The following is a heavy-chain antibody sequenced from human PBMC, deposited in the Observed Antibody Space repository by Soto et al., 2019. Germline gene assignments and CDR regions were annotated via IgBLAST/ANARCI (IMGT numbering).Heavy chain of an antibody. CDR3: AREGKSSSSPPTGGDY. D-gene: IGHD6-6*01. J-gene: IGHJ4*02. CDR1: GYTFTSYY. CDR2: INPSGGST. V-gene: IGHV1-46*01. Sequence: QVQLVQSGAEVKKPGASVKVSCKASGYTFTSYYMHWVRQAPGQGLEWVGIINPSGGSTSYAQKFQGRVTMTRDTSTSTVYMELSSLRSEDTAVYYCAREGKSSSSPPTGGDYWGQGTLVTVSS.